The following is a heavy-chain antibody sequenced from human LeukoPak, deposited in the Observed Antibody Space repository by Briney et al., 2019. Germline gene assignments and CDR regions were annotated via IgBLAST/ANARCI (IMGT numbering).Heavy chain of an antibody. V-gene: IGHV4-59*12. CDR2: IYYSGST. Sequence: SETLSLTCTVSGGSISSYYWGWIRQPPGKGLEWIGYIYYSGSTNYNPSLKSRVTISVDTSKNQFSLKLSSVTAADTAVYYCAREGGFYRPLDYSGQGTLVTVSS. CDR3: AREGGFYRPLDY. CDR1: GGSISSYY. D-gene: IGHD3-3*01. J-gene: IGHJ4*02.